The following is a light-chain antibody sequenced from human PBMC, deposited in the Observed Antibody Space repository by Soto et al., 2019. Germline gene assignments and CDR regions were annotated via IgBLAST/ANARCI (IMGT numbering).Light chain of an antibody. Sequence: QSALTQPASVSGSPGQSITISCTGTSSDVGGYTYVSWYQQHPGKAPKLMIYEVNKRPSGVSNRFSGSKSGNTASLTISGLQAEDEADYYCSSYTSSSTLVFXTGTKVTAL. CDR1: SSDVGGYTY. J-gene: IGLJ1*01. V-gene: IGLV2-14*01. CDR3: SSYTSSSTLV. CDR2: EVN.